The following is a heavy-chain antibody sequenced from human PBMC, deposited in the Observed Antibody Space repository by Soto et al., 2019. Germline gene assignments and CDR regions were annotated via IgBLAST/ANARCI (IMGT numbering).Heavy chain of an antibody. J-gene: IGHJ6*03. V-gene: IGHV4-59*01. CDR3: ARIQAGTVFGLPTHFYYMDV. D-gene: IGHD3-3*01. CDR1: GDSISDYY. CDR2: AYYTGRA. Sequence: QVQLQESGPGLVKPSETLSLTCTVSGDSISDYYWSWIRQAPGKGLEWIGYAYYTGRADYNPSLKSRICMSVDTSKNKLSLELTPVTAADTVVYYCARIQAGTVFGLPTHFYYMDVWGKGTTVTVSS.